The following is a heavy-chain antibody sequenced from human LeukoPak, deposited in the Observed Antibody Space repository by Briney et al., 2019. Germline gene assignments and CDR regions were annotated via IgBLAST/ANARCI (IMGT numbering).Heavy chain of an antibody. V-gene: IGHV1-18*01. D-gene: IGHD3-10*01. CDR3: ARTAMYYGSVERFDP. J-gene: IGHJ5*02. Sequence: ASVKVSCKASGYTFTSYGISWVRQAPGQGLEWMGWISAYNGNTNYAQKLQGRATMTTDTSTSTAYMELRSLRSDDTAVYYCARTAMYYGSVERFDPWGQGTLVTVSS. CDR1: GYTFTSYG. CDR2: ISAYNGNT.